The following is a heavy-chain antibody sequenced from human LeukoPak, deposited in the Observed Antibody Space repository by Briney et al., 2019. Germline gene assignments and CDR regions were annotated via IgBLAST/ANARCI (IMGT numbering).Heavy chain of an antibody. J-gene: IGHJ4*02. Sequence: PSETLSLTCTVSGGSLTSFYWNWIRQPPGKGLEWLGYIYYSGSSNYNPSLKSRITISVDTSKNQFSLNLSSVTAADTAVYYCARHRGYSSGSFEFWGQGTLVTVSS. D-gene: IGHD6-25*01. V-gene: IGHV4-59*08. CDR2: IYYSGSS. CDR1: GGSLTSFY. CDR3: ARHRGYSSGSFEF.